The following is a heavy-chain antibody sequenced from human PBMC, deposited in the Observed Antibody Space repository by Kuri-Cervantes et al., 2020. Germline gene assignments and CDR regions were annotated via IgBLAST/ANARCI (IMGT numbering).Heavy chain of an antibody. CDR2: FYGSSTT. V-gene: IGHV3-53*01. CDR3: AKREYDFWSGYLPFLFDY. Sequence: GESLKISCAASGFTVTKTYMSWVRQAPGKGLEWVSIFYGSSTTYYSDSVKGRFTISRDNAGNSLYLQMNSLRAEDTAVYYCAKREYDFWSGYLPFLFDYWGQGTLVTVSS. CDR1: GFTVTKTY. J-gene: IGHJ4*02. D-gene: IGHD3-3*01.